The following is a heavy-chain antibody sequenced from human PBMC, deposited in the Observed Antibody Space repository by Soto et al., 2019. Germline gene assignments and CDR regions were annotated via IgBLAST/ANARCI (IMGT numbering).Heavy chain of an antibody. Sequence: SETLSLTCAVSGGSISSSNWWSWVRQPPGKGLEWIGEIYHSGSTNYNPSLKSRVTISVDKSKNQFSLKLSSVTAADTAVYYCARATMVRGVVYYGMDVWGQGTTVTVSS. D-gene: IGHD3-10*01. CDR1: GGSISSSNW. J-gene: IGHJ6*02. CDR2: IYHSGST. CDR3: ARATMVRGVVYYGMDV. V-gene: IGHV4-4*02.